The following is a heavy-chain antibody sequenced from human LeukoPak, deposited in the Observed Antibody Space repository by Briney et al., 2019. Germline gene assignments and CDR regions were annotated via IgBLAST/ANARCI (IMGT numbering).Heavy chain of an antibody. Sequence: SETLSLTCAVYDGAFTGYFWNWIRQSPGKGLEWIGEINHRGSTNYNPSLKSRLTISVDTSKNQFSLRLTSVTAAGTGVYFCARDPTTVMTVPWYFDTRGQGTLVTVSS. CDR3: ARDPTTVMTVPWYFDT. CDR1: DGAFTGYF. J-gene: IGHJ4*02. D-gene: IGHD4-11*01. CDR2: INHRGST. V-gene: IGHV4-34*01.